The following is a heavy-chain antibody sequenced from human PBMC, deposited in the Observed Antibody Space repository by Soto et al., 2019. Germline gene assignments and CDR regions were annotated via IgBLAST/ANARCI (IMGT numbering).Heavy chain of an antibody. CDR1: GYTFTSYD. Sequence: ASVKVSCKASGYTFTSYDINWVRQATGQGLEWMGWMNPNSGNTGYAQKFQGRVTMTRNTSISTAYMELSSLRSEDTAVYYCARRLXEMATTSNPNPYFDLWGRGTLVTVSS. D-gene: IGHD5-12*01. V-gene: IGHV1-8*01. CDR3: ARRLXEMATTSNPNPYFDL. J-gene: IGHJ2*01. CDR2: MNPNSGNT.